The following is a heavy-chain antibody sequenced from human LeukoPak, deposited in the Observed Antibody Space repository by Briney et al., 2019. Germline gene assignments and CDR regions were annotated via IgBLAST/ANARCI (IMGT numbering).Heavy chain of an antibody. CDR1: GGSFSGYY. CDR3: ASFSSPGDY. Sequence: SETLSLTCAVYGGSFSGYYGSWIRQPPGKGLEWIGEINHSGSTNYNPSLKSRVTISVDTSKNQFSLKLSSVTAADTAVYYCASFSSPGDYWGQGTLVTVSS. J-gene: IGHJ4*02. V-gene: IGHV4-34*01. D-gene: IGHD6-13*01. CDR2: INHSGST.